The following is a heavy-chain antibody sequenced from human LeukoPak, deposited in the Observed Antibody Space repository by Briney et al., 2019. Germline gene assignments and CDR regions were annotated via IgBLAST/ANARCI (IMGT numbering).Heavy chain of an antibody. CDR2: INHSGST. J-gene: IGHJ4*02. D-gene: IGHD1-1*01. CDR1: GGSFSGYY. Sequence: SETLSLTCAVYGGSFSGYYWSWIRQPPGKGLEWIGEINHSGSTNYNPSLKSRVTISVDTSKNQFSLKLSSVTAADTAVYYCARGGFGSWNDTRFDYWGQGTLVTVSS. CDR3: ARGGFGSWNDTRFDY. V-gene: IGHV4-34*01.